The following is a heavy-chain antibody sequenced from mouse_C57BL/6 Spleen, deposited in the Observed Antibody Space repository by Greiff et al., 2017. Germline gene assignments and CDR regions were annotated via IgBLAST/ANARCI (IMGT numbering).Heavy chain of an antibody. D-gene: IGHD1-1*01. J-gene: IGHJ2*01. CDR1: GYTFTSYW. CDR2: INPSNGGT. Sequence: QVQLQQPGTELVKPGASVKLSCKASGYTFTSYWMHWVKQRPGQGLEWIGNINPSNGGTNYNEKFKSKATQTVDKSSLTAYMQLSSLSSEDSSFCYCARSGYYGSSFHFDYWGQGTTLTVSS. CDR3: ARSGYYGSSFHFDY. V-gene: IGHV1-53*01.